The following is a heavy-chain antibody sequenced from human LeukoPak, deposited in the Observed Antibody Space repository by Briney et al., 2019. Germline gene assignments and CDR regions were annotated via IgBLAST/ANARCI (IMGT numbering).Heavy chain of an antibody. CDR3: ARGGYSGSYLATRTFGY. CDR1: GFTFSSYS. Sequence: GGSLRLSCAASGFTFSSYSMNWVRQAPGKGLEWVSSISSSSSYIYYADSVKGRFTISRDNAKNSLYLQMNSLRAEDTAVYYCARGGYSGSYLATRTFGYWGQGTLVTVSS. CDR2: ISSSSSYI. D-gene: IGHD1-26*01. V-gene: IGHV3-21*01. J-gene: IGHJ4*02.